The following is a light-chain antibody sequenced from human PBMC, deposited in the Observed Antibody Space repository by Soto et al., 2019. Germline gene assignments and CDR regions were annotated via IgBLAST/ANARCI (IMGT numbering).Light chain of an antibody. CDR3: QQRSNWPST. CDR2: DAS. Sequence: EIVLTQSPATLSLSPGNRDTLSFSASESVSRYLAWYQQKPGQAHRLLIYDASNRATGIPARFSGSGSGTDFTLTITSLEPEDFAVYYCQQRSNWPSTFGGGTKVEIK. J-gene: IGKJ4*01. CDR1: ESVSRY. V-gene: IGKV3-11*01.